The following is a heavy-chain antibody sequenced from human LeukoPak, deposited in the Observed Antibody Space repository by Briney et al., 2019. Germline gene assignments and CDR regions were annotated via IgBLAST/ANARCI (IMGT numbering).Heavy chain of an antibody. D-gene: IGHD1-1*01. CDR3: ARAGSSTHNYYFDY. Sequence: ASVKVSCKTSGYTFTGHYMHWVRQAPGQGPEWMGIINPSGGSTSYAQKFQGRVTMTRDTSTSTVYMELSSLRSEDTAVYYCARAGSSTHNYYFDYWGQGTLVTVSS. J-gene: IGHJ4*01. CDR1: GYTFTGHY. CDR2: INPSGGST. V-gene: IGHV1-46*01.